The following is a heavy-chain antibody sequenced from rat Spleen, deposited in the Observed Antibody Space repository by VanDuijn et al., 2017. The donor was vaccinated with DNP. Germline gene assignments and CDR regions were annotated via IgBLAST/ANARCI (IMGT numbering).Heavy chain of an antibody. Sequence: EVQLVETGGGLVQPGRSLKLSCVASGFTFDNYWMTWIRQVPGKGLEWVAAITSSGGSTYYPDSVKGRFTISRDNAKNPLYLQMNSLRSEDTATYYCARGSGTYYWYFDFWGPGTMVTVSS. J-gene: IGHJ1*01. CDR3: ARGSGTYYWYFDF. CDR2: ITSSGGST. D-gene: IGHD5-1*01. V-gene: IGHV5-31*01. CDR1: GFTFDNYW.